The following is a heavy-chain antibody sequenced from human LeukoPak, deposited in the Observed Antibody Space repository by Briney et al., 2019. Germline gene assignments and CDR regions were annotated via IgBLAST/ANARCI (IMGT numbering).Heavy chain of an antibody. D-gene: IGHD3-10*02. CDR1: GFTFSSYW. CDR3: AELGITMIGGV. CDR2: ISPSFSTI. Sequence: GGSLRLSCAASGFTFSSYWLHWVRQAPGKGLEWVAYISPSFSTIYSPDSVKGRFTISRDNAKNSLYLQMNSLRAEDTAVYYCAELGITMIGGVWGKGTAVTISS. J-gene: IGHJ6*04. V-gene: IGHV3-48*04.